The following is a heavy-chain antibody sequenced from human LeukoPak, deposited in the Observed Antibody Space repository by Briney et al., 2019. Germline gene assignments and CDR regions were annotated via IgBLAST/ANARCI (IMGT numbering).Heavy chain of an antibody. V-gene: IGHV4-34*01. J-gene: IGHJ3*02. D-gene: IGHD5/OR15-5a*01. Sequence: SETLSLTCAVYGGSFSGYYWSWIRQPPGKGLEWIGEINHSGSTNYNPSLKSRVTISVDTSKNQFSLKLSSVTAADTAVYYCARFSVYATFDIWGQGTMVTVSS. CDR3: ARFSVYATFDI. CDR2: INHSGST. CDR1: GGSFSGYY.